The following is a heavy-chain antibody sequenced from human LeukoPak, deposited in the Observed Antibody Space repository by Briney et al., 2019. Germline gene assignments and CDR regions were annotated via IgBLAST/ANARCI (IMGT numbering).Heavy chain of an antibody. CDR1: GFTFKNYG. Sequence: GGSLRLSCAASGFTFKNYGIRWVRQAPGKGLEWVSDISGTGANTYYADSVKGRFTISRYNSKNTLSLQMNSLRGEDTAVYSCAKRYGLGGSRFDYWGQGALVTVSS. CDR2: ISGTGANT. CDR3: AKRYGLGGSRFDY. V-gene: IGHV3-23*01. J-gene: IGHJ4*02. D-gene: IGHD3-10*01.